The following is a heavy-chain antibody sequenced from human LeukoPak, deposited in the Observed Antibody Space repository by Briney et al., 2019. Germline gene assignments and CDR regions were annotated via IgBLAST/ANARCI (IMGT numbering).Heavy chain of an antibody. CDR3: ARLGGGTEY. CDR1: GYTFTSYY. D-gene: IGHD3-16*01. CDR2: FNPSGIST. J-gene: IGHJ4*02. Sequence: ASVKVSCKASGYTFTSYYMHWVRQAPGQGLEWMGIFNPSGISTSYARKFQGRVTMTRDTSISTAYMELSRLTSDDTAVYYCARLGGGTEYWGQGTLVTVSS. V-gene: IGHV1-46*01.